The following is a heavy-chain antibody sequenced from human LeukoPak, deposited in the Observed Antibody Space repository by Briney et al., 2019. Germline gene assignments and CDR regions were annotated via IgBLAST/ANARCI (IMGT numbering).Heavy chain of an antibody. D-gene: IGHD3-3*01. Sequence: SETLSLTCTVSGGSISSSSFYWGWIRQPPGKGLEWIGSIYYSGSTFYNPSLKSRVTISVDTSKNQFSLKLSSVTAADTAVYYCGRDRAGGLRFVECFAAFAYWGQETLVTVSS. J-gene: IGHJ4*02. CDR1: GGSISSSSFY. CDR3: GRDRAGGLRFVECFAAFAY. CDR2: IYYSGST. V-gene: IGHV4-39*07.